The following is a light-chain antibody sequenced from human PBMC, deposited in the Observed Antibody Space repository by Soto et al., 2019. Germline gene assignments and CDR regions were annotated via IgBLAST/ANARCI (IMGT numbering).Light chain of an antibody. CDR3: SSYTSSSTRLYV. CDR2: EVN. V-gene: IGLV2-14*01. J-gene: IGLJ1*01. Sequence: QSALTQPASVSVSPGQSITISCTGTSSDVGLYDYVSWYQQHPGKAPKLMIYEVNQRPSGVSTRFSGSKSGNTASLTISGLQAEDEADYYCSSYTSSSTRLYVFGTGTKLTGL. CDR1: SSDVGLYDY.